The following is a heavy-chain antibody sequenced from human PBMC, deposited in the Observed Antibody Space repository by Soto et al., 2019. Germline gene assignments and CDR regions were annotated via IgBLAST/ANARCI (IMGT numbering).Heavy chain of an antibody. CDR1: GVSITSGGHP. CDR3: AGGGNFEGSGSYGSEFWFDP. Sequence: QLQLQESGSGLVKPSQTLSLTCTVSGVSITSGGHPWNWIRQPPGKGLEWIGYSFQNGNTFYNPSFASRVSISVDRSKNQFSMKLTSVGAAETAMYFCAGGGNFEGSGSYGSEFWFDPWGQGTLVTVSS. CDR2: SFQNGNT. D-gene: IGHD3-10*01. J-gene: IGHJ5*02. V-gene: IGHV4-30-2*01.